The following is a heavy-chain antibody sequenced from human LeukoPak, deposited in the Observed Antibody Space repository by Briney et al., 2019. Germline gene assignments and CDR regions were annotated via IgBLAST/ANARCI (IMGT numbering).Heavy chain of an antibody. CDR3: ARPYYYDSSWFDP. D-gene: IGHD3-22*01. V-gene: IGHV4-30-4*08. CDR1: GGSISSSSYY. Sequence: SETLSLTCTVSGGSISSSSYYWGWIRQPPGKGLEWIGYIYYSGSTYYNPSLKSRVTISVDTSKNQFSLKLSSVTAADTAVYYCARPYYYDSSWFDPWGQGTLVTVSS. CDR2: IYYSGST. J-gene: IGHJ5*02.